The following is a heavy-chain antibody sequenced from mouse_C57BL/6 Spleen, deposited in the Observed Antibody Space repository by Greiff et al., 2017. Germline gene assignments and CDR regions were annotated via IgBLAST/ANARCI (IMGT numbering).Heavy chain of an antibody. CDR3: AIYGYDVGAMDY. Sequence: QVQLQQPGAELVKPGASVKMSCKASGYTFTSYWITWVKQRPGQGLEWIGDIYPGSGSTNYNEKFKSKATLTVDTSSSTAYMQLSSLTSEDSAVYYCAIYGYDVGAMDYWGQGTSVTVSS. V-gene: IGHV1-55*01. D-gene: IGHD2-2*01. CDR1: GYTFTSYW. J-gene: IGHJ4*01. CDR2: IYPGSGST.